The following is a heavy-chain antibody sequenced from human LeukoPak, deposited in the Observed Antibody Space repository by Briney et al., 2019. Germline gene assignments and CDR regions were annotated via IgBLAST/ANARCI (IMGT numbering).Heavy chain of an antibody. Sequence: PGGSLRLSCAASGLTFSSYWMHWVRQAPGKGLVWVSRINSDGSTTTYADSVKGRFTISRDNAKNSLYLHMNSLRAEDMALYYFAKDMSYGGYSGYDYWGQGTLVTVSS. CDR2: INSDGSTT. J-gene: IGHJ4*02. D-gene: IGHD5-12*01. CDR1: GLTFSSYW. V-gene: IGHV3-74*01. CDR3: AKDMSYGGYSGYDY.